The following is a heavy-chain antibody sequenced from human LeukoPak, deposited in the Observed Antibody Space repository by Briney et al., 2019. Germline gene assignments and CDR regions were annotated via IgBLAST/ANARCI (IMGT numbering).Heavy chain of an antibody. CDR2: ISSSSSYI. J-gene: IGHJ6*03. CDR1: GFTFSSYS. D-gene: IGHD3-16*01. V-gene: IGHV3-21*01. CDR3: ARGGRATPIYYIDV. Sequence: GGSLRLSCAASGFTFSSYSMNWVRQAPGKGLEWVSSISSSSSYIYYADSVKGRFTISRDNAKNSLYLQMNSLRAEDTAVYYCARGGRATPIYYIDVWGKGTTVTVSS.